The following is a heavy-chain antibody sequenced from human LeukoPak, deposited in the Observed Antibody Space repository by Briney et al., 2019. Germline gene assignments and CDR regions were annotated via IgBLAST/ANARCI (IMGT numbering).Heavy chain of an antibody. D-gene: IGHD3-22*01. V-gene: IGHV1-2*02. J-gene: IGHJ5*02. Sequence: ASVKASCKASGYTFTGYYMHWVRQAPGQGLEWMGWINPNSGGTNYAQKFQGRVTMTRDTSISTAYMELSRLRSDDTAVYYCARAMVYYYDSSGSNWFDPWGQGTLVTVSS. CDR2: INPNSGGT. CDR3: ARAMVYYYDSSGSNWFDP. CDR1: GYTFTGYY.